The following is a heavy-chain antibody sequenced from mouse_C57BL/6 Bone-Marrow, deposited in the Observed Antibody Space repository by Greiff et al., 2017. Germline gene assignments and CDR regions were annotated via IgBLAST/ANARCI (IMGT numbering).Heavy chain of an antibody. V-gene: IGHV5-4*01. D-gene: IGHD1-1*01. CDR1: GFTFSSYA. CDR2: ISDGGSYT. CDR3: AREDYGSSYLYYFDY. Sequence: EVHLVESGGGLVKPGGSLKLSCAASGFTFSSYAMSWVRQTPEKRLEWVATISDGGSYTYYPDNVKGRFTISRDNAKNNLYLQMSHLKSEDTAMYYCAREDYGSSYLYYFDYWGQGTTLTVSS. J-gene: IGHJ2*01.